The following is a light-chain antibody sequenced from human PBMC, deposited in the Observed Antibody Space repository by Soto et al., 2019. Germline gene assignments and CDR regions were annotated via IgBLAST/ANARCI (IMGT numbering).Light chain of an antibody. V-gene: IGLV2-8*01. J-gene: IGLJ2*01. CDR1: SSDVGGYNY. CDR2: EVT. Sequence: QSVLTQPPSASGSPGQSVTISCTGTSSDVGGYNYVSWYQQHPGKAPKLMIYEVTQRPSEVPDRFSGSKSGNTASLTVSGLQAEDEADYYCSSYAGSNKIFGGGTKVTVL. CDR3: SSYAGSNKI.